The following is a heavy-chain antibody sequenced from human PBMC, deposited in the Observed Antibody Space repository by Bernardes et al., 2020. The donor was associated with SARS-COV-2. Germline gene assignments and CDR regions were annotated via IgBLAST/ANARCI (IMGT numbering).Heavy chain of an antibody. CDR1: GFTFSSYA. Sequence: GGSLRPSCAASGFTFSSYAMNRVRQAPGKGLEWVSAISGSGGSTYYADSVKGRFTISRDNSKNTLYLQMNSLRAEDTAGYYCATDLAVTHEGFDYWGQGTLVTVSS. CDR2: ISGSGGST. J-gene: IGHJ4*02. V-gene: IGHV3-23*01. D-gene: IGHD4-4*01. CDR3: ATDLAVTHEGFDY.